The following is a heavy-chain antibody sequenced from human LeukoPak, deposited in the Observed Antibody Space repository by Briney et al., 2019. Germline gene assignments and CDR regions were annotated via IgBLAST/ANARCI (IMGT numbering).Heavy chain of an antibody. CDR3: ASLVGGNWFDP. J-gene: IGHJ5*02. Sequence: GASVKVSCKASGGTFSSYAISWVRQAPGQGLEWMGGIIPIFGTANYAQKFQGRVTITADKSTSTAYMEPSSLRSEDTAVYYCASLVGGNWFDPWGQGTLVTVSS. V-gene: IGHV1-69*06. D-gene: IGHD1-26*01. CDR2: IIPIFGTA. CDR1: GGTFSSYA.